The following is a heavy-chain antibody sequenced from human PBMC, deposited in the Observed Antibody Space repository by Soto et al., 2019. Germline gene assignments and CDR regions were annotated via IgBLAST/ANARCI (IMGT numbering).Heavy chain of an antibody. J-gene: IGHJ5*02. D-gene: IGHD6-6*01. CDR1: GGSISSSSYY. V-gene: IGHV4-39*01. CDR2: IYYSGST. CDR3: ARRTIAARTGGFDP. Sequence: SETLSLTCTVSGGSISSSSYYWGWIRQPPGKGLEWIGSIYYSGSTYYNPSLKSRVTISVDTSKNQFSLKLSSVTAADTAVYYCARRTIAARTGGFDPWGQGTLVTVSS.